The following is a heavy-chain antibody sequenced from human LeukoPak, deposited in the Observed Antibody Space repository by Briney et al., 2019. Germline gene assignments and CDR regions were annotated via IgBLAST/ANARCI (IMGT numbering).Heavy chain of an antibody. D-gene: IGHD2-8*02. J-gene: IGHJ4*02. CDR2: ISGNGGAT. V-gene: IGHV3-23*01. Sequence: GSLRLSCAASGLTFSTYAMSWVRQAPGKGLEWVPTISGNGGATYYADSVKGRFTLSRDNSENTLYLQMNSLRADDTAVYYCARELPVGDYFDYWGQGTLVTVSS. CDR3: ARELPVGDYFDY. CDR1: GLTFSTYA.